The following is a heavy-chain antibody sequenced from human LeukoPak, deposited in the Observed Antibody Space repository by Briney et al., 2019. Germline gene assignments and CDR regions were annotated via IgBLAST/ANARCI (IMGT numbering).Heavy chain of an antibody. D-gene: IGHD2-2*01. J-gene: IGHJ4*02. CDR2: IYHSGST. CDR1: GGSISSGGYY. Sequence: SETLSLTCTVSGGSISSGGYYWSWIRQPPGKGLEWIGYIYHSGSTYYNPSLKSRVTISVDRSKNQFSLKLSSVTAADTAVYYCVVGCSSTSCHFDYWGQGTLVTVSS. V-gene: IGHV4-30-2*01. CDR3: VVGCSSTSCHFDY.